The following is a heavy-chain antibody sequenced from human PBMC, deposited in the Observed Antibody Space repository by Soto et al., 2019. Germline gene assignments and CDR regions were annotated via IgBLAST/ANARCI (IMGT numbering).Heavy chain of an antibody. CDR1: GFTFSSYW. V-gene: IGHV3-74*01. D-gene: IGHD3-22*01. J-gene: IGHJ4*02. Sequence: EVQLVESGGGLVQPGGSLRLSCAASGFTFSSYWMHWVRQAPGKGLVWVSRINNDGSITTYAASVKGRFTISRDNAKNTLYLQMNSLRAADTAVYYCAIRASYYDSSGYFDYWGQGTMVTVSS. CDR3: AIRASYYDSSGYFDY. CDR2: INNDGSIT.